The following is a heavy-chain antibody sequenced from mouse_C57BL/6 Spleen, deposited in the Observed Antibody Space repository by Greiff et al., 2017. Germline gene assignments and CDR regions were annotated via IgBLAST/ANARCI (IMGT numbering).Heavy chain of an antibody. CDR1: GFSLTSYG. V-gene: IGHV2-6-1*01. CDR3: ARQDGYDAMDY. J-gene: IGHJ4*01. CDR2: IWRDAST. D-gene: IGHD2-3*01. Sequence: VKLMESGPGLVAPSQSLSITCTVSGFSLTSYGVHWVRQPPGKGLEWLVVIWRDASTTYNSALNSRLSISKDNSKSQVFLKMNSLQTDDTARYYCARQDGYDAMDYWGQGTSVTVSS.